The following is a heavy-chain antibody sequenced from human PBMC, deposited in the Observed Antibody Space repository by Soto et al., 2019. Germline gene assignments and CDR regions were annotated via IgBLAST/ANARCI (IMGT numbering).Heavy chain of an antibody. V-gene: IGHV3-74*01. CDR2: VSNEGSK. Sequence: EVQLVESGGGLVQPGGSLRLACAGSGFRVSDYWMHWVRQAPGKGLVWVSRVSNEGSKEYADFVKGRFTLSKDNAKNTLYLEMDRLSVEDPALYYCTGIPRNGMGVWAHGAKVTV. CDR3: TGIPRNGMGV. CDR1: GFRVSDYW. J-gene: IGHJ6*02.